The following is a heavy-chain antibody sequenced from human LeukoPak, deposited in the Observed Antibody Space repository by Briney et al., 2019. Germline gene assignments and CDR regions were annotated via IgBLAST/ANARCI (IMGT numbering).Heavy chain of an antibody. D-gene: IGHD6-13*01. Sequence: GGSLRLSCAASGLTVSSNSMSWVRQAPGKGLEWVSFIYSGGSTYYADSVKGRFTISRDNSKNTLYLQMNSLRADDTAVYYCARGAERYSSITNWFDPWGQGTLVTVSS. CDR2: IYSGGST. CDR1: GLTVSSNS. CDR3: ARGAERYSSITNWFDP. V-gene: IGHV3-53*01. J-gene: IGHJ5*02.